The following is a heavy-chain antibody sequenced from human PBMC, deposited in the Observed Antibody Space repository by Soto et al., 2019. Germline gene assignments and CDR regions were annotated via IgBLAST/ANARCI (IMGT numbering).Heavy chain of an antibody. J-gene: IGHJ2*01. CDR2: ISYDGSNK. CDR1: GFTFSSYG. CDR3: AKEGNRVFDH. Sequence: GGSLRLSCAASGFTFSSYGMHWVRQAPGKGLEWVAVISYDGSNKYYADSVKGRFTISRDNSKNTLYLQMNSLRAEDTAVYYCAKEGNRVFDHWGRGTLVTVSS. D-gene: IGHD1-1*01. V-gene: IGHV3-30*18.